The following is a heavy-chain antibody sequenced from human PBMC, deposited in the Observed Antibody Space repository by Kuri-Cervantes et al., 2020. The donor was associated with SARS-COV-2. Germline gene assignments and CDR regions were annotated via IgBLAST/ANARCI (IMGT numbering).Heavy chain of an antibody. Sequence: GRSLRLSCAASGFTFSSYSMNWVRQAPGKGLEWVSSISSSSSYIYYADSVKGRFTISRDNAKNSLYLQMNSLRAEDTAVYYCARVGDRYYYYYYMDVWGKGTTVTVSS. D-gene: IGHD3-16*01. CDR3: ARVGDRYYYYYYMDV. J-gene: IGHJ6*03. CDR1: GFTFSSYS. V-gene: IGHV3-21*01. CDR2: ISSSSSYI.